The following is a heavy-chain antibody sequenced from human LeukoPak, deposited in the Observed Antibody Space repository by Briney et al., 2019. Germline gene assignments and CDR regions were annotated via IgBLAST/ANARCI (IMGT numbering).Heavy chain of an antibody. CDR3: ARHDYYDLRFDY. D-gene: IGHD3-3*01. Sequence: PSETLSLTCTVSGYSISSGHYWGWIRQPPGKGLEWIGSIYYSGSTYYNPSLKSRVTISVDTSKNQFSLKLSSATAADTAVYYCARHDYYDLRFDYWGQGTLVTVSS. J-gene: IGHJ4*02. V-gene: IGHV4-38-2*02. CDR2: IYYSGST. CDR1: GYSISSGHY.